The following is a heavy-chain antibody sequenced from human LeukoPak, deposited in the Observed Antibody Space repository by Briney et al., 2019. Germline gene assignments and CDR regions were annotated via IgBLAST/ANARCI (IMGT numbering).Heavy chain of an antibody. D-gene: IGHD3-10*01. V-gene: IGHV3-7*01. CDR1: GFTFSSYW. Sequence: GGSLRLSCAASGFTFSSYWMSWVRQAPGKGLDWVANIKQDGSEKYYVDSVKGRFTISRDNAKNSLYLQMNSLRAEDTAVYYCAREGSYDAFDIWGQGTMVTVSS. J-gene: IGHJ3*02. CDR2: IKQDGSEK. CDR3: AREGSYDAFDI.